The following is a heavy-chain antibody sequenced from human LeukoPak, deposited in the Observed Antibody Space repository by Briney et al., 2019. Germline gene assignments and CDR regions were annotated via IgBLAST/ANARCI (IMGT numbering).Heavy chain of an antibody. CDR3: ARGCGYCSGRSWGAFDI. D-gene: IGHD2-15*01. CDR1: GGSISSYY. CDR2: IYTSGST. V-gene: IGHV4-4*07. Sequence: SETLSLTCTVSGGSISSYYWSWIRQPAGKGLEWIGRIYTSGSTNYNPSLKSRVNMSVDTSKNQFSLKLSSVTAADTAVYYCARGCGYCSGRSWGAFDIWGQGTMVTVSS. J-gene: IGHJ3*02.